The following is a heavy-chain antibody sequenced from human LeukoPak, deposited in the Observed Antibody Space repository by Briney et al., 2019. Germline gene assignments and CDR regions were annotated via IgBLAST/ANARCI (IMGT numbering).Heavy chain of an antibody. CDR2: ITSSGSYI. J-gene: IGHJ4*02. V-gene: IGHV3-21*01. CDR3: ARRYAVYGDYTRDHSIDY. Sequence: GGSLRLSCAASGFTFSSHGMYWVRQAPGKELEWVSSITSSGSYIYYADSVKGRFTISRDNAKNSLYLQMNSLRAEDTALYYCARRYAVYGDYTRDHSIDYWGQGTLVTVSS. CDR1: GFTFSSHG. D-gene: IGHD4-17*01.